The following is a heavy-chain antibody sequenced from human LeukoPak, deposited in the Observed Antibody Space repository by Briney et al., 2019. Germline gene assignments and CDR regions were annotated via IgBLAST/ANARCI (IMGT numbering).Heavy chain of an antibody. D-gene: IGHD1-14*01. CDR3: ARVRNRGYYYYYMGV. CDR1: GFTFSSYS. J-gene: IGHJ6*03. CDR2: ISSSSSTI. Sequence: GGSLRLSCAASGFTFSSYSMNWVRQAPGKGLEWVSYISSSSSTIYYADSVKGRFTISRDYAKNSLYLQMNSLRAEDTAVYYCARVRNRGYYYYYMGVWGKGTTVTVSS. V-gene: IGHV3-48*04.